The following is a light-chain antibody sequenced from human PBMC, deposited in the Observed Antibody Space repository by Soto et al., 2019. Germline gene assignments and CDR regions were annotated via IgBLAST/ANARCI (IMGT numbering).Light chain of an antibody. J-gene: IGKJ5*01. CDR3: QQRSNWGIT. Sequence: IVLTQSPATLSLSPGEEATLSCRASLSVNTFLAWYQQKPGQAPRFLIYDASNRATGIPPRFSGSGSGTDFTLTITSLEPEDFVFYYCQQRSNWGITFGQGTRLEIK. CDR2: DAS. V-gene: IGKV3-11*01. CDR1: LSVNTF.